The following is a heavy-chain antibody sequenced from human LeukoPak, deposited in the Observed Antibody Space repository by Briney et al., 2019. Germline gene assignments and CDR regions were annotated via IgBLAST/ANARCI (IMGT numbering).Heavy chain of an antibody. J-gene: IGHJ4*02. CDR3: AKLGSDYGDLDFDY. D-gene: IGHD4-17*01. CDR1: GFTFSSYE. V-gene: IGHV3-48*03. CDR2: ISSSGSTI. Sequence: GGSLRLSCAASGFTFSSYEMNWVRQAPGKGLEWVSYISSSGSTIYYADSVKGRFTISRDNAKNSLYLQMNSLRAEDTAVYYCAKLGSDYGDLDFDYWGQGTLVTVSP.